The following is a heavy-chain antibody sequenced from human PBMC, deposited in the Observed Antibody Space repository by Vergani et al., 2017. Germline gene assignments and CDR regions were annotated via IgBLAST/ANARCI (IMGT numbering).Heavy chain of an antibody. V-gene: IGHV3-23*01. J-gene: IGHJ4*02. CDR3: AKDRAPYGGGWAPFDY. D-gene: IGHD4-23*01. CDR1: GFTFSSYA. CDR2: ISGSGGST. Sequence: EVQLLESGGGLVQPGGSLRLSCAASGFTFSSYAMSWVRQAPGKGLEWVSAISGSGGSTYYADSVKGRFTISRDNSKNALYLQMNSLRAEDTAVSYCAKDRAPYGGGWAPFDYWGQGSLVTVSA.